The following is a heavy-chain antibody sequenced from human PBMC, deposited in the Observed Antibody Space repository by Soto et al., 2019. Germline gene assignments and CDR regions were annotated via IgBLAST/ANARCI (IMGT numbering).Heavy chain of an antibody. CDR1: GAAMSSYY. V-gene: IGHV4-59*03. J-gene: IGHJ3*01. D-gene: IGHD3-22*01. Sequence: SETLSLTCTVSGAAMSSYYWSWLRQSPGKGLEWIGYIYNSGTTDYNPSLKSRVTISVERSKFQFSLKLTSVTAADTAVYYCATDSTGYYSDAFDVWGQGARVT. CDR3: ATDSTGYYSDAFDV. CDR2: IYNSGTT.